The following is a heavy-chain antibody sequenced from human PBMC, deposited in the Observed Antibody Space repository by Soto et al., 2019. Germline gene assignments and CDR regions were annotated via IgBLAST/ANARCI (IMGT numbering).Heavy chain of an antibody. Sequence: QITLKESGPTLVKPTQTLTLTCTFSGFSLSTSGVGVGWIRQPPGKALEWLALIYWDDDKRYSPSLKSRLTITKDNSKHQVVLTMTNMYPVDTATYYCAHSETAIAAAGLEHYYFDYWGQGTLVTVSS. V-gene: IGHV2-5*02. CDR2: IYWDDDK. J-gene: IGHJ4*02. D-gene: IGHD6-13*01. CDR1: GFSLSTSGVG. CDR3: AHSETAIAAAGLEHYYFDY.